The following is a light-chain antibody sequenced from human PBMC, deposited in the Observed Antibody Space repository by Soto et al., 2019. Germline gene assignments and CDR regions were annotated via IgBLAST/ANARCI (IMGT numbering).Light chain of an antibody. CDR2: EDS. CDR1: ISDIETYNL. CDR3: RSFAGRNTCV. V-gene: IGLV2-23*01. J-gene: IGLJ1*01. Sequence: QSALTQPASGSGSHGQAISISCTGTISDIETYNLVSWYQQYPGKAPKLLIYEDSKRPSGVSDRFSGSKSVNTASLTIYGLQAEDEADYHCRSFAGRNTCVFGAGTKVPVL.